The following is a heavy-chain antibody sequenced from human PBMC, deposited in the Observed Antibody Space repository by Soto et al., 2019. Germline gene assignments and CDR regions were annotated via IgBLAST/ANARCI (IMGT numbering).Heavy chain of an antibody. Sequence: GGSLRLSCAASGFTFSSYSMNWVRQAPGKGLEWVSSISSSSSYIYYADSVKGRFTISRDNAKNSLYLQMNSLRAEDTXXXXXXRDLLXCXGGSCYVGYYYYYGMDVWGQGTTVTVSS. CDR3: XRDLLXCXGGSCYVGYYYYYGMDV. D-gene: IGHD2-15*01. V-gene: IGHV3-21*01. CDR2: ISSSSSYI. J-gene: IGHJ6*02. CDR1: GFTFSSYS.